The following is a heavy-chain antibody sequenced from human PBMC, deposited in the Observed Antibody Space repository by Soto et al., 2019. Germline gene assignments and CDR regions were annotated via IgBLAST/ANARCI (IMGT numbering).Heavy chain of an antibody. CDR2: IIPILGIA. D-gene: IGHD4-17*01. Sequence: GASVKVSCKASGGTFSSYTISWVRQAPGQGLEWMGRIIPILGIANYAQKFQGRVTITADKSTSTAYMELSSLRSEDTAVYYCARDYNYDDYGVPAWFDPWGQGTLVTVSS. V-gene: IGHV1-69*04. CDR1: GGTFSSYT. CDR3: ARDYNYDDYGVPAWFDP. J-gene: IGHJ5*02.